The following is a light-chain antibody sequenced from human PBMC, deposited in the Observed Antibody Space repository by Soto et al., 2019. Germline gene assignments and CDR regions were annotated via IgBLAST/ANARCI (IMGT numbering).Light chain of an antibody. CDR1: QSISSR. J-gene: IGKJ2*01. V-gene: IGKV1-5*01. Sequence: DIQMTQSPSTLSASVGDRVTITCRASQSISSRLAWYQKKPGKAPKLLIYDALNLESGVPSRFSGSRSGTEFTLSIGSLQPDDFATYYCQQYDTYCRYTFGQGTKLEIK. CDR3: QQYDTYCRYT. CDR2: DAL.